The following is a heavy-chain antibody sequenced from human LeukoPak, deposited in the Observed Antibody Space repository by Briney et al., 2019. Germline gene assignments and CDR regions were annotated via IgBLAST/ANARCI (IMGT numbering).Heavy chain of an antibody. Sequence: GGSLRLSCAASGFTFSSYWMSWVRQAPGKGLEWVANIKQDGSEKYYVDSVKGRFTISRDNAKNSLYLQMNSLRAEDTAVYYCAKDPRYDYVWGSYRSTIPFDYWGQGTLVTVSS. J-gene: IGHJ4*02. CDR2: IKQDGSEK. CDR3: AKDPRYDYVWGSYRSTIPFDY. D-gene: IGHD3-16*02. CDR1: GFTFSSYW. V-gene: IGHV3-7*03.